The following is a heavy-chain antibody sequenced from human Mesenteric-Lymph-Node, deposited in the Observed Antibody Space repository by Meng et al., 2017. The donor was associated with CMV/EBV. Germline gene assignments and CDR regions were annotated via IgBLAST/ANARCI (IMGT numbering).Heavy chain of an antibody. CDR1: FNFSDHY. J-gene: IGHJ4*02. CDR2: TRNKANSYTT. D-gene: IGHD2-2*01. CDR3: ASVVPAASGLSPTDY. Sequence: FNFSDHYMDWVRQAPGKELEWVGRTRNKANSYTTEYAASVKGRFTISRDDSKNSLYLQMNRLKTEDTAVYYCASVVPAASGLSPTDYWGQGTLVTVSS. V-gene: IGHV3-72*01.